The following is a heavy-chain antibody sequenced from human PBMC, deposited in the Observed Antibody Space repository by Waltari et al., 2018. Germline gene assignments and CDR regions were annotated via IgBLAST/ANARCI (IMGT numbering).Heavy chain of an antibody. V-gene: IGHV3-30*04. CDR2: ISYNGRNI. J-gene: IGHJ6*02. D-gene: IGHD3-22*01. Sequence: QVQLVESGGGVVQPGRSLRLPCAASEFTVSSYSIHWVRQAPGKGLEWVAVISYNGRNIYYVDSVKGRFTISRDNSKKTLYMQMNSLRAEDTAVYYCARDNCDRTNCHGMDVWGQGTTVTVSS. CDR3: ARDNCDRTNCHGMDV. CDR1: EFTVSSYS.